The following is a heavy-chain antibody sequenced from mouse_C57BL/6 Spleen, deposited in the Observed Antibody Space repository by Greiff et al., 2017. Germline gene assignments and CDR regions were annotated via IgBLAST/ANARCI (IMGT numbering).Heavy chain of an antibody. CDR3: ARDYYVSSYDY. CDR2: IYPSDSET. Sequence: QVQLQQPGAELVRPGSSVKLSCKASGYTFTSYWMDWVKQRPGQGLEWIGNIYPSDSETHYNQKFKDKATLTVDKSSSTSYMQLSSLTAEDSAVYYCARDYYVSSYDYWGQGTTLTVSS. CDR1: GYTFTSYW. J-gene: IGHJ2*01. D-gene: IGHD1-1*01. V-gene: IGHV1-61*01.